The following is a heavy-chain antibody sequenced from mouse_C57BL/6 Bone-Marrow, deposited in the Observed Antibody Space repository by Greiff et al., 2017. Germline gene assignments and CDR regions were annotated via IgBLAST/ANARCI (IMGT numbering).Heavy chain of an antibody. CDR3: ARGGYWYFDV. Sequence: VQLKQSGPVLVKPGASVKMSCKASGYTFTDYYMNWVKQSHGKSLEWIGVINPYNGGTSYNQKFKGKATMTVDKSSSTAYMELNSLTSEDSAVYDCARGGYWYFDVWGTGTTVTVSS. CDR2: INPYNGGT. V-gene: IGHV1-19*01. CDR1: GYTFTDYY. J-gene: IGHJ1*03.